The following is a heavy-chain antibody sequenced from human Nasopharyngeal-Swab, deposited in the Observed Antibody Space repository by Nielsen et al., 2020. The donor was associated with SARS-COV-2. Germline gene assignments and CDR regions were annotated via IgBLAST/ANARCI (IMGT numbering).Heavy chain of an antibody. J-gene: IGHJ4*02. CDR3: ARDGGYCGGDCYRAFDY. CDR2: ISYDGSTQ. Sequence: GESLKISCAASRSAFRSYAMHWVRQSPGKGLEWVTVISYDGSTQYYADSVKGRFSISRDNSKNTVYLQMNSLRPADTAVYYCARDGGYCGGDCYRAFDYWGQGSLVTVSS. CDR1: RSAFRSYA. D-gene: IGHD2-21*02. V-gene: IGHV3-30-3*01.